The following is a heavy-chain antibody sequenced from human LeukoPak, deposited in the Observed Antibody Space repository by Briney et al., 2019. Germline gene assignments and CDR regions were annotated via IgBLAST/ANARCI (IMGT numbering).Heavy chain of an antibody. D-gene: IGHD3-22*01. V-gene: IGHV4-34*01. Sequence: PSETLSLTCAVYGGSFSGYYWSWIRQPPGKGLEWIGEINDSGSTNYNPSLKSRVTISVDTSKNQFSLKLSSVTAADTAVYYCARGRYSGITMIVVVMHTIFDYWGQGTLVTVSS. CDR1: GGSFSGYY. CDR2: INDSGST. J-gene: IGHJ4*02. CDR3: ARGRYSGITMIVVVMHTIFDY.